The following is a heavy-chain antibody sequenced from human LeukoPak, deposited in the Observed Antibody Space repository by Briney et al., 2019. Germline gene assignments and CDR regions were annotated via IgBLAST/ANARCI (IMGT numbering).Heavy chain of an antibody. J-gene: IGHJ3*02. CDR1: GGSISSYY. CDR2: IYTSGST. CDR3: ARDWHTGEDAFYI. Sequence: SETLSLTCTVSGGSISSYYWSWIRQPAGKGLEWIGRIYTSGSTYYSPSLKSRVTISVDTSKNQFSLKLSSVTAADTAVYYCARDWHTGEDAFYIWGQGTMVTVSS. V-gene: IGHV4-4*07. D-gene: IGHD3-16*01.